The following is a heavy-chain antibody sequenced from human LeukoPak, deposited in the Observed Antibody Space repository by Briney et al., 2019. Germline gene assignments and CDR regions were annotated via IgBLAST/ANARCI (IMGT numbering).Heavy chain of an antibody. CDR1: GYTFTSYD. J-gene: IGHJ4*02. CDR2: MNPNSGNT. Sequence: ASVKVSCKASGYTFTSYDINWVRQATGQGLEWMGWMNPNSGNTGYAQKFQGRVTMTRNTSISTAYMELSSLRSEDTAVYYCARGLGDFWSGRRVIDYWGQGTLVTVSS. V-gene: IGHV1-8*01. D-gene: IGHD3-3*01. CDR3: ARGLGDFWSGRRVIDY.